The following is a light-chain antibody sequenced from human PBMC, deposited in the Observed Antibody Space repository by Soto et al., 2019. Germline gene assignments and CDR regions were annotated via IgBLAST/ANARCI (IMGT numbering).Light chain of an antibody. Sequence: DIQMTQSPSSLSASVGDRVTITCRASQSISSYLNWYQQKPGKAPKLLIYAASSLQSGVPSRFSSSGSGTDITLTIISLQPEDFATYYCQQSYSTPATCGQGTKVEIK. CDR1: QSISSY. J-gene: IGKJ1*01. CDR2: AAS. V-gene: IGKV1-39*01. CDR3: QQSYSTPAT.